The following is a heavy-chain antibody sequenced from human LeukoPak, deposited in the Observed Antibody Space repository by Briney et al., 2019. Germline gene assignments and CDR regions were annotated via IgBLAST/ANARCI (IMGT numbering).Heavy chain of an antibody. Sequence: SETLSLTCTVSGGSISSYYWSWIRQPPGKGLEWIGYIYYSGSTNYNPSLKSRVTISVDTSKNQFSLKLSSVTAADTAVYYCARGGRVGLRYFDRFGNWGQGTLVTVSS. J-gene: IGHJ4*02. V-gene: IGHV4-59*01. CDR2: IYYSGST. CDR3: ARGGRVGLRYFDRFGN. D-gene: IGHD3-9*01. CDR1: GGSISSYY.